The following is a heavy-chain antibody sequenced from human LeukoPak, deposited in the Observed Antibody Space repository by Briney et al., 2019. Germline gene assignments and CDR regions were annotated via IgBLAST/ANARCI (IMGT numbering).Heavy chain of an antibody. Sequence: SETLSLTCTVSGGSISSGSYYWGWIRQPPGKGLEWIGSLYYTGSTYYNPSLKSRVAISADTSKNQFSLKLSSVTAADTAVYYCARTRRDGYNYFDYWGQGTLVTVSS. D-gene: IGHD5-24*01. V-gene: IGHV4-39*01. J-gene: IGHJ4*02. CDR1: GGSISSGSYY. CDR3: ARTRRDGYNYFDY. CDR2: LYYTGST.